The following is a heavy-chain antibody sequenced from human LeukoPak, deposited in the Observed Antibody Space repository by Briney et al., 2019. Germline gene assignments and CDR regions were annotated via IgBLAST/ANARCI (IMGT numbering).Heavy chain of an antibody. V-gene: IGHV3-21*01. CDR2: TSSSSAYI. CDR1: GFTFSSYS. D-gene: IGHD1-26*01. J-gene: IGHJ4*02. Sequence: TGGSLRLSCAASGFTFSSYSMNWVRQAPGKGLEWVSSTSSSSAYIFYADSMKGRFTISRDNAKNSLFLQMNSLRAEDTAVYYCAKDPDRAKSIVGATNDYWGQGTLVTVSS. CDR3: AKDPDRAKSIVGATNDY.